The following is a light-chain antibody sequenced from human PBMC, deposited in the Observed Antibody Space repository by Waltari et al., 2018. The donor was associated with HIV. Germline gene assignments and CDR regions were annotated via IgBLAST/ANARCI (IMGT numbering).Light chain of an antibody. V-gene: IGKV3-15*01. CDR2: GPS. Sequence: EIVMTQSPATLSVSPGERATLSCRASQSVSNNLAWYQQKPGQAPRLLIYGPSTRATGTPARFSASGSGTVFTLTISSLQSEDFAIYYCQQYNEWPRTFGQGTKVEIK. J-gene: IGKJ1*01. CDR1: QSVSNN. CDR3: QQYNEWPRT.